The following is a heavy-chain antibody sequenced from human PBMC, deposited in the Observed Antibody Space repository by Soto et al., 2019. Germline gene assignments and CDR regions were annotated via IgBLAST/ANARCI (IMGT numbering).Heavy chain of an antibody. CDR3: ARGPRTYYYDRSGSRSRFDY. Sequence: QVQLQQWGAGLLKPSETLSLTCAVYGGSFSGSYWSWIRQPPGKGLEWIGEINHSGSTNYNPSLKSRVTISVDTSKNQFSLKLSSVTAADTAVYYCARGPRTYYYDRSGSRSRFDYWGQGTLVTVSS. CDR1: GGSFSGSY. D-gene: IGHD3-22*01. V-gene: IGHV4-34*01. CDR2: INHSGST. J-gene: IGHJ4*02.